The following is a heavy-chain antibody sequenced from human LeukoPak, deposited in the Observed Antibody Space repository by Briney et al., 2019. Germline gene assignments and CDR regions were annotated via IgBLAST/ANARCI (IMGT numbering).Heavy chain of an antibody. D-gene: IGHD3-10*01. CDR2: IRYDGSNK. V-gene: IGHV3-30*02. CDR3: AKELTPMVRGVISP. CDR1: GFTFSSYG. J-gene: IGHJ5*02. Sequence: PGGSLRLSCAASGFTFSSYGMHWVRQAPGKGLEWVAFIRYDGSNKYYADSVKGRFTISRDNSKNTLYLQMNSLRAEDTAVYYCAKELTPMVRGVISPWGQGTLVTVSS.